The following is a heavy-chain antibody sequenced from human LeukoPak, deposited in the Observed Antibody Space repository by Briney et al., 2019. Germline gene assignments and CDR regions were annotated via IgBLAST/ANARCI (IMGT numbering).Heavy chain of an antibody. J-gene: IGHJ4*02. Sequence: GGSLRLSCVASGFIFSNYEMHWVRQAPGKGLERVALVSYDGRKTYYADSVKGRFTISRDNSKNTVYLQMNSLRTEDTAVYYCAGDYDYWGQGSLVTVSS. CDR3: AGDYDY. V-gene: IGHV3-30*04. CDR1: GFIFSNYE. CDR2: VSYDGRKT.